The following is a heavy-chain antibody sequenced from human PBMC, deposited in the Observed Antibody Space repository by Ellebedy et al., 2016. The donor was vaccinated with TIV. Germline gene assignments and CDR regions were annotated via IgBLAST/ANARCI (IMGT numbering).Heavy chain of an antibody. V-gene: IGHV4-39*07. CDR2: IYHTGHI. D-gene: IGHD1-26*01. J-gene: IGHJ4*02. CDR1: GGSVTTTTYR. CDR3: AMHQKELFDY. Sequence: MPSETLSLTCSVSGGSVTTTTYRWSWIRRPPGKGLEWLGTIYHTGHIYDNTSLGNRVTISIDTSKNQFSLTVRSVTAADTAVYYCAMHQKELFDYWGPGALISVSS.